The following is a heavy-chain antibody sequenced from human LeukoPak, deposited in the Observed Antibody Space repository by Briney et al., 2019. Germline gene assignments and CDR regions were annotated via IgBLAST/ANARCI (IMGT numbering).Heavy chain of an antibody. D-gene: IGHD3-10*01. Sequence: PSETLSLTCTVSGGSISSYYWSWIRQPPGKGLEWIGYIYYSGSTNYNPSLKSRVTISVDTSKNQFSPKLSSVTAADTAVYYCARQRRAYYYYGMDVWGQGTTVTVSS. J-gene: IGHJ6*02. CDR2: IYYSGST. CDR3: ARQRRAYYYYGMDV. CDR1: GGSISSYY. V-gene: IGHV4-59*08.